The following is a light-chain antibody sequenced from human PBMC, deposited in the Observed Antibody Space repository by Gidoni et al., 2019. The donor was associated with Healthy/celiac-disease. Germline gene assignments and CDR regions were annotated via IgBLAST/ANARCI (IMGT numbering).Light chain of an antibody. CDR2: AAS. V-gene: IGKV1-39*01. CDR3: QQSYSTLT. Sequence: DIPMTQSPSSLSASVGDRVTITCRASQSISSYLNWYQQKPGKAPKLLIYAASSLQSGVPSRLSGSGSGTDFTLNISRLQPEDFATYYCQQSYSTLTFGGGTKVEIK. J-gene: IGKJ4*01. CDR1: QSISSY.